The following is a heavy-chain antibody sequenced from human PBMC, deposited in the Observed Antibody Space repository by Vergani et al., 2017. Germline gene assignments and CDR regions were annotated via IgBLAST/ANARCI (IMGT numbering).Heavy chain of an antibody. Sequence: EVQLLQSEGAVVQPGGSPRLSCVASGFTFNHYAMNWVRQAPGKGLEWVSGISGSGGSTYYAGSVKGRFTISRESSKNTLYLQMNSLSAGDTAVYYYAKANPRNSGYDYLYYYHAMDVWGQGTTVTVSS. J-gene: IGHJ6*02. CDR2: ISGSGGST. CDR1: GFTFNHYA. D-gene: IGHD5-12*01. CDR3: AKANPRNSGYDYLYYYHAMDV. V-gene: IGHV3-23*01.